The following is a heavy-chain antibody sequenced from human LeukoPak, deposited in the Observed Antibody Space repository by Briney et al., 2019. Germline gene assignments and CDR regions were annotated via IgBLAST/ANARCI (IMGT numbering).Heavy chain of an antibody. V-gene: IGHV4-34*09. D-gene: IGHD6-19*01. CDR3: ARALGDSSGWYYFDY. Sequence: SETLSLTCAVYGGSFSGYYWSWIRQPPGKGLEWIGYIYYSGSTYYNPSLKSRVTISVDTSKNQFSLKLSSVTAADTAVYYCARALGDSSGWYYFDYWGQGTLVTVSS. CDR2: IYYSGST. J-gene: IGHJ4*02. CDR1: GGSFSGYY.